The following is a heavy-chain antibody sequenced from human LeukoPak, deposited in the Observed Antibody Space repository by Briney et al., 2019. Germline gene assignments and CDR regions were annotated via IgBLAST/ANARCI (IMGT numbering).Heavy chain of an antibody. J-gene: IGHJ4*02. V-gene: IGHV6-1*01. Sequence: SQTLSLTCAISGDSVSSNSGAWNWIRQSPSRGLEWLGRTYYRSKWYNDYAVSVKSRITVNPDTSKNQFSLQLNSVTPDDTAIYYCAREDLGAAYFDFWGQGTLVTVSS. D-gene: IGHD3-16*01. CDR1: GDSVSSNSGA. CDR2: TYYRSKWYN. CDR3: AREDLGAAYFDF.